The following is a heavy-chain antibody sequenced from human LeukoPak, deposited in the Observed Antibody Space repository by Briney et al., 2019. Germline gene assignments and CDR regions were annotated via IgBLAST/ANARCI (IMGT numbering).Heavy chain of an antibody. D-gene: IGHD3-10*01. J-gene: IGHJ4*02. V-gene: IGHV5-51*01. CDR1: GSSFTIYW. CDR2: IYPGDSDT. CDR3: AHGSGSVYYFDY. Sequence: PGASLKISCKGSGSSFTIYWIGWVRQLPGKGLEWRGIIYPGDSDTRYSPSFQGQVTISADKSISTAYLQWSSLKASDTAMYYCAHGSGSVYYFDYWGQGTLVTVSS.